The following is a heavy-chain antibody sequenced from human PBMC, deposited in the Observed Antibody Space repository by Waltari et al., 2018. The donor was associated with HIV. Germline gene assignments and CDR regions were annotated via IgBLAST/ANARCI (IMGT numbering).Heavy chain of an antibody. CDR2: IYSGNA. V-gene: IGHV1-18*01. Sequence: QVQLVQSGGEVRTPGASVKVSCKTSGYTFTNFGLSWVRQAPGQGLEWMGWIYSGNANYAQKLQGRVTMTTDTSTSTAYMELRNLRSDDTAMYYCARVAAARQVDFWGQGTLVAVSS. J-gene: IGHJ4*02. CDR3: ARVAAARQVDF. CDR1: GYTFTNFG. D-gene: IGHD6-13*01.